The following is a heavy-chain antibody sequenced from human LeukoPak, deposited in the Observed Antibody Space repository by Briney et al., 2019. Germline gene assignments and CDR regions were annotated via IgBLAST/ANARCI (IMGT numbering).Heavy chain of an antibody. CDR1: GYTFTSYG. D-gene: IGHD2-21*02. CDR3: ARKYCGGDCYASDI. Sequence: GASVKVSCKASGYTFTSYGISWVRQAPGQGLEWMGWINTYNGNTNYAQKLQARVTMTTDTSTGTAYMELRSLRSDDTAVYYCARKYCGGDCYASDIWGQGTMVTVSS. J-gene: IGHJ3*02. CDR2: INTYNGNT. V-gene: IGHV1-18*01.